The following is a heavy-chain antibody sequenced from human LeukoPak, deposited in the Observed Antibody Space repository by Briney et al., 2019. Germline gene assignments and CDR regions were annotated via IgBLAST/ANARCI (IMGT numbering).Heavy chain of an antibody. D-gene: IGHD6-19*01. CDR2: IKQDGSEK. V-gene: IGHV3-7*01. CDR1: GFTFSSYW. J-gene: IGHJ6*02. Sequence: GALRLSCAASGFTFSSYWMSWVRQAPGKGLEWVANIKQDGSEKYYVDSVKGRFTISRDNAKNSLYLQMNSLRAEDTAVYYCARDDSIAVAGTYYYYGMDVWGQGTMVTVSS. CDR3: ARDDSIAVAGTYYYYGMDV.